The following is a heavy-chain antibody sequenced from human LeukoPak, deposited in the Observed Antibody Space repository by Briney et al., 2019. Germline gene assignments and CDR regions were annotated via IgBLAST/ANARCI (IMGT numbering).Heavy chain of an antibody. CDR2: INHSGST. J-gene: IGHJ5*02. V-gene: IGHV4-34*01. CDR1: GGSFSGYY. CDR3: ARGRYFDWLLYSWFDP. D-gene: IGHD3-9*01. Sequence: PSETLSLTCAVYGGSFSGYYWSWIRQPPGKGLEWIGEINHSGSTNYDPSLKSRVTISVDTSKNQSSLKLSSVTAADTAVYYCARGRYFDWLLYSWFDPWGQGILVTVSS.